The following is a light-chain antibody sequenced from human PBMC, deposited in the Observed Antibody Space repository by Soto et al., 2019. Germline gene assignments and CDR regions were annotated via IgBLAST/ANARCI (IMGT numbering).Light chain of an antibody. J-gene: IGKJ5*01. V-gene: IGKV1-39*01. Sequence: DIQMTQSPSTLSASVGDRVTITCRASQSISSWLAWYQQKPGKAPKLLIYDASTLQSGVPSRFSGSGSGTDFTLTISSLQPEDFATYYCQQGYSTPPITFGQRTILAVK. CDR3: QQGYSTPPIT. CDR2: DAS. CDR1: QSISSW.